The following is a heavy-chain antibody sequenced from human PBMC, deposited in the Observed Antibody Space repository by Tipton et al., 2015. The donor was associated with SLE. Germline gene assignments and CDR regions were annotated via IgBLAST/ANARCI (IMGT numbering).Heavy chain of an antibody. D-gene: IGHD2-21*01. V-gene: IGHV4-59*01. Sequence: TLSLTCYVTGVSISNYYWTWIRQSPGKGLEWIGNVYKNYNPSLESRVTISVDTSRNLFSLNLSSVTAADTAVYYCARDDREGDSFDYWGQGTLVTVSS. CDR2: VYKN. J-gene: IGHJ4*02. CDR1: GVSISNYY. CDR3: ARDDREGDSFDY.